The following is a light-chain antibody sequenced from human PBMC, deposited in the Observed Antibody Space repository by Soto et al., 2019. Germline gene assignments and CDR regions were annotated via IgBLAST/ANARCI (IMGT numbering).Light chain of an antibody. CDR1: SSDVGAYIY. Sequence: QSALTQPRSVSGSPGQSVTISCTGTSSDVGAYIYVSWYQQHPGKAPKVMIYDVTKRPSGVPDRFSGSKSGNTASLTISGLQAADDADYYYGSYAGSLYVFGTGTKLTVL. CDR3: GSYAGSLYV. CDR2: DVT. V-gene: IGLV2-11*01. J-gene: IGLJ1*01.